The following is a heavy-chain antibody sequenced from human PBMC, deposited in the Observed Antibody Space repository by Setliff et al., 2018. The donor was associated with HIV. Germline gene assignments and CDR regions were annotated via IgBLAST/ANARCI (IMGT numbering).Heavy chain of an antibody. D-gene: IGHD3-22*01. J-gene: IGHJ6*03. CDR2: VNPSGGST. Sequence: ASVKVSCKASGYTFNNFYLHWVRLAPGQGLEWMGMVNPSGGSTVYAQKFQGRVTMTWDTSISTAYMVLSNLKSEDTAVYYCATARRDYYDRGRRSHYYIDVWGKGTTVTVSS. CDR3: ATARRDYYDRGRRSHYYIDV. CDR1: GYTFNNFY. V-gene: IGHV1-46*02.